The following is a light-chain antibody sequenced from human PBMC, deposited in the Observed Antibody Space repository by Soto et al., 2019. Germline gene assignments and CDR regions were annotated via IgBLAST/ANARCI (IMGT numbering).Light chain of an antibody. CDR2: GAS. CDR3: QQYGRSSWT. J-gene: IGKJ1*01. CDR1: QSVSSSY. Sequence: GLKQSPGTLSLSPGERATLSCRASQSVSSSYLAWYQQRPGHAPRLLIYGASSRATGIPDRFSGGGSGTDFTLTIGRLEPEDFAVYYCQQYGRSSWTFGQGTKVDI. V-gene: IGKV3-20*01.